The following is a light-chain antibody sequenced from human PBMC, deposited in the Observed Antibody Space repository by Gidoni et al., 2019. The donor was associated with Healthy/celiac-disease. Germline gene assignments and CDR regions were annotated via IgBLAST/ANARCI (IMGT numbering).Light chain of an antibody. Sequence: DIQMTQSPSSLSASVGDRVTITCRASQSMSSYLNWYQQKPGKAPKLLIYAASSLQSGVPSRFSGSGSGPDFTLTISSLQPEDFATYYCQQSYSTRLTFGGGTKVEIK. CDR3: QQSYSTRLT. CDR1: QSMSSY. V-gene: IGKV1-39*01. CDR2: AAS. J-gene: IGKJ4*01.